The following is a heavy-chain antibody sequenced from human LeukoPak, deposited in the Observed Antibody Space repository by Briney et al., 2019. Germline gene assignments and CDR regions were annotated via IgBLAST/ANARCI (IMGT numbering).Heavy chain of an antibody. V-gene: IGHV4-30-4*01. Sequence: DPSETLSLTCSVSGGSISSGDYYWSWIRQPPGEGLEWIGYIYYSGGTFYNPSLRSRVAISVDTSKNRFSLRLTSVTAADTAVYYCARAQIASKVDYWGQGTLVTVSS. CDR1: GGSISSGDYY. J-gene: IGHJ4*02. CDR3: ARAQIASKVDY. D-gene: IGHD2-15*01. CDR2: IYYSGGT.